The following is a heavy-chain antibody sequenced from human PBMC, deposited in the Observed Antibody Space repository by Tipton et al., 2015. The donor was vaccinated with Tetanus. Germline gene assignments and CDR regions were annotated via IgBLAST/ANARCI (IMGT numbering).Heavy chain of an antibody. V-gene: IGHV4-39*01. CDR3: ARLSSSANDAHAFDI. CDR1: GGSISSFNYY. J-gene: IGHJ3*02. Sequence: TLSLTCTVSGGSISSFNYYWGWIRQPPGKGLEWIGSIYYSGSTYYNPSLRSRVTMSVDTSKIQFSLKVSSVTAADTAVYYCARLSSSANDAHAFDIWGQGTMVTVSS. CDR2: IYYSGST. D-gene: IGHD3-22*01.